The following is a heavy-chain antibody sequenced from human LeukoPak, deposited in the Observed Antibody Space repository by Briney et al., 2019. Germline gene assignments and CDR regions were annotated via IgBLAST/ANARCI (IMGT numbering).Heavy chain of an antibody. V-gene: IGHV3-7*01. CDR2: IEQDGSEK. D-gene: IGHD3-10*01. Sequence: GGSLRLSCAASGFTFSSYSMNWVRQAPGKGLEWVANIEQDGSEKYYVDSVKGRFTISRDNAKNSLYLQMNSLRAEDTAVYYCTFGELFEDYFDYWGQGTLVTVSS. J-gene: IGHJ4*02. CDR1: GFTFSSYS. CDR3: TFGELFEDYFDY.